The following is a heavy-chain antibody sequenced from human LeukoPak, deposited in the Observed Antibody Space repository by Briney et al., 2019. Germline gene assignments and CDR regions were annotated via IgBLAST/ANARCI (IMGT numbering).Heavy chain of an antibody. CDR2: IYYSGST. Sequence: SETLSLTCTVSGVSISSYYWSWIRQPPGKGLEWIGYIYYSGSTNYNPSLKSRVTISVDTSKNQFSLKLSSVTAADTAVYYCARATFDTAMVLGYYFDYWGQGTLVTVSS. V-gene: IGHV4-59*01. CDR1: GVSISSYY. CDR3: ARATFDTAMVLGYYFDY. J-gene: IGHJ4*02. D-gene: IGHD5-18*01.